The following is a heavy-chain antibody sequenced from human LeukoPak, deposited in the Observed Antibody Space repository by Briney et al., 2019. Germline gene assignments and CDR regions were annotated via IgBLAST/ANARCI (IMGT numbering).Heavy chain of an antibody. D-gene: IGHD6-6*01. J-gene: IGHJ4*02. V-gene: IGHV1-69*04. CDR1: GGTFSSYA. CDR2: IIPILGIA. Sequence: SVKVSCKASGGTFSSYAISWVRQAPGQGLEWMGRIIPILGIANYAQKFQGRVTITADKSTSTAYMELSSLRSEDTAVYYCASLEYSSSPGDYWGQGTLVTVSS. CDR3: ASLEYSSSPGDY.